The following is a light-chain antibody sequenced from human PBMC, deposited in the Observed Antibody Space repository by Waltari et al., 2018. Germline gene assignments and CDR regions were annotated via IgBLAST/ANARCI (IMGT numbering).Light chain of an antibody. CDR3: QAWDSSPYV. CDR1: QLGHQY. Sequence: SSALTQPPSVSVSPGQTASITCSGDQLGHQYASWYQQKPGQSPLLGIYEDNKRPSGIPERISGSSSGNTATLTISGTQAMDEADYYCQAWDSSPYVFGTGTKVTVL. CDR2: EDN. V-gene: IGLV3-1*01. J-gene: IGLJ1*01.